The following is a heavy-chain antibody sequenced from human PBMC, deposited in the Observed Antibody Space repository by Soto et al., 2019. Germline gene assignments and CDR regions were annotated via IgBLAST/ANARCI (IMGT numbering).Heavy chain of an antibody. CDR2: ISAYNGNT. CDR3: ARDLLTIFGVVIIPVDYYYYGMDV. Sequence: ASLKVSCKASGYTFTSYGISWVRQAPGQGLEWMGWISAYNGNTNYAQKLQGRVTMTTDTSTSTAYMELRSLRSDDTAVYYCARDLLTIFGVVIIPVDYYYYGMDVWGQGTTVTVSS. D-gene: IGHD3-3*01. J-gene: IGHJ6*02. CDR1: GYTFTSYG. V-gene: IGHV1-18*01.